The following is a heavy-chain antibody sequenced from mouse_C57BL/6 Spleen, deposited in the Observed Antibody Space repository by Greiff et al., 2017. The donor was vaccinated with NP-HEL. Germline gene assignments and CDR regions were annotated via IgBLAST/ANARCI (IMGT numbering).Heavy chain of an antibody. J-gene: IGHJ2*01. D-gene: IGHD1-1*01. CDR2: INPNNGGT. CDR3: ARSDYYGSSPY. Sequence: VQLQQSGPELVKPGASVKISCKASGYTFTDYYMNWVKQSHGKSLEWIGDINPNNGGTSYNQKFKGKATLTVDKSSSTAYMELRSLTSEDSAVYYCARSDYYGSSPYWGQGTTLTVSS. V-gene: IGHV1-26*01. CDR1: GYTFTDYY.